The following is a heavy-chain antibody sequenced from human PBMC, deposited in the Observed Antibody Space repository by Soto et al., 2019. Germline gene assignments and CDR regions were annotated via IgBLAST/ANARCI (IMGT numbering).Heavy chain of an antibody. D-gene: IGHD5-18*01. Sequence: SETLSLTCTVSGGSISSGDYYWSWIRQPPGKGLEWIGYIYYSGSTYYNPSLKSRVTISVDTSKNQFSLKLSSVTAADTAVYYCARVGGPRAFSGYSYAGDYWGQGTLVTVSS. V-gene: IGHV4-30-4*01. CDR3: ARVGGPRAFSGYSYAGDY. J-gene: IGHJ4*02. CDR2: IYYSGST. CDR1: GGSISSGDYY.